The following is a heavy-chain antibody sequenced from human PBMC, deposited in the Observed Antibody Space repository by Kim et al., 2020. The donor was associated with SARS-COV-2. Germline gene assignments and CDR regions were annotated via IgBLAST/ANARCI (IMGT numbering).Heavy chain of an antibody. D-gene: IGHD1-26*01. Sequence: GGSLRLSCAASGFTFSSYAMSWVRQAPGKGLEWVSAISGSGGSTYYADSVKGRFTISRDNSKNTLYLQMNRLRAEDTAVYYCAKSPHLVGATHYYYSYMDVWGQGTPVTVSS. CDR1: GFTFSSYA. V-gene: IGHV3-23*01. CDR3: AKSPHLVGATHYYYSYMDV. J-gene: IGHJ6*03. CDR2: ISGSGGST.